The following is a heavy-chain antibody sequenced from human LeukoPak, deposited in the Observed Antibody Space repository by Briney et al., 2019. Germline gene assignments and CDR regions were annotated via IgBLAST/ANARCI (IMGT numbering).Heavy chain of an antibody. D-gene: IGHD6-19*01. CDR2: INAGNGNT. J-gene: IGHJ3*02. CDR3: ARVASGAVAGTDAFDI. Sequence: ASVKVSCKASGYTFTSYAMHWVRQAPGQRLEWMGWINAGNGNTKYSQKFQGRVTITRDTSASTAYMELSSLRSEDTAVYYCARVASGAVAGTDAFDIWGQGTMVTVSS. CDR1: GYTFTSYA. V-gene: IGHV1-3*01.